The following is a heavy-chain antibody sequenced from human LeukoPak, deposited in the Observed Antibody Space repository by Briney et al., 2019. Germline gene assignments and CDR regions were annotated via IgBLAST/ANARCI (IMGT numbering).Heavy chain of an antibody. V-gene: IGHV3-53*01. CDR1: GFTVSSNY. CDR3: AREEYQLLGDAFDI. CDR2: IYSSGTT. J-gene: IGHJ3*02. D-gene: IGHD2-2*01. Sequence: PGGSLRLSCAASGFTVSSNYMSWVRQAPGKGLEWVSVIYSSGTTYYADSVKGRFTISRDNSKNTLYLQMNSLRAEDTAVYYCAREEYQLLGDAFDIWGQGTMVTVSS.